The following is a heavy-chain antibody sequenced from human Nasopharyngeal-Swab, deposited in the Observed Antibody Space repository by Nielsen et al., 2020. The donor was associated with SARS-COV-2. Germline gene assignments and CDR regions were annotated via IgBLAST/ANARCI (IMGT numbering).Heavy chain of an antibody. Sequence: ASVPVSCKVSGYTLTELSMHCVRHPPRQGLEWLGGFVPDAGQTIYAQKFQGRVTMTEDTSTDTAYMELSSLRSEDTAVYYCATVYALGYYDSSGYYYWGQGTLITVSS. CDR3: ATVYALGYYDSSGYYY. D-gene: IGHD3-22*01. CDR2: FVPDAGQT. CDR1: GYTLTELS. J-gene: IGHJ4*02. V-gene: IGHV1-24*01.